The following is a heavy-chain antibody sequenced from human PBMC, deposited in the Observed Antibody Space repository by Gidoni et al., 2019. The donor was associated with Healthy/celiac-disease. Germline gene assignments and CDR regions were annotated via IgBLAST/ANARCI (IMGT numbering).Heavy chain of an antibody. V-gene: IGHV3-15*01. CDR2: IKSKTEGGTT. Sequence: EVQLVESGGGLVKPGGSLRLSCAASGFTFSNAWMSWVRQAPGKGLEWVGRIKSKTEGGTTDYAAPVKGRFTISRDDSKNTLYLQMNSLKTEDTAVYYCTTDPKSYSSSWEPFDYWGQGTLVTVSS. CDR3: TTDPKSYSSSWEPFDY. D-gene: IGHD6-13*01. CDR1: GFTFSNAW. J-gene: IGHJ4*02.